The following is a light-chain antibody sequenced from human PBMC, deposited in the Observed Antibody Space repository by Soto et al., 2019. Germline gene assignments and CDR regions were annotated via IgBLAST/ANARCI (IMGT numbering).Light chain of an antibody. J-gene: IGLJ1*01. CDR2: EVS. CDR1: SSDVGGYKY. Sequence: QSVLTQPASVSGCPGQSITISCTGTSSDVGGYKYVSWYQQHPGKAPKLMIYEVSNRPSGVSNRFSGSKSGNTASLTISGLQAEDEADYYCSSYTSSSTLDVFGTGPKVTVL. CDR3: SSYTSSSTLDV. V-gene: IGLV2-14*01.